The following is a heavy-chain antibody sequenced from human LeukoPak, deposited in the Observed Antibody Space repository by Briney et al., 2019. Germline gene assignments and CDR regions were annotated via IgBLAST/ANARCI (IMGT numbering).Heavy chain of an antibody. CDR2: INPSGGST. Sequence: GASVKVSCKASGYTFTSYYMHWVRQAPGQGLEWMGIINPSGGSTSYAQKFQGRVTMTRDTSTSTVYMELSSLRSEDTAVYYCARGWLLDYYYYYGMDVWGQGTTVTVSS. CDR1: GYTFTSYY. D-gene: IGHD3-22*01. J-gene: IGHJ6*02. V-gene: IGHV1-46*01. CDR3: ARGWLLDYYYYYGMDV.